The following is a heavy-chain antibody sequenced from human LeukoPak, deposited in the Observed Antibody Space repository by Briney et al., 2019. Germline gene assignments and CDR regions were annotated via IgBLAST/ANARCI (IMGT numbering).Heavy chain of an antibody. J-gene: IGHJ3*01. D-gene: IGHD3-3*01. CDR1: GFTFSNSW. V-gene: IGHV3-7*01. CDR2: IKQDGSEK. Sequence: GGSLRLSCAASGFTFSNSWMSWVRQAPGKGLEWVANIKQDGSEKYYVDSLKGRFTISRDNAKNSLYLQMNSLRAEDTAVYYCARILSDTFRFFVHATYAFDVWGPGTVVALSS. CDR3: ARILSDTFRFFVHATYAFDV.